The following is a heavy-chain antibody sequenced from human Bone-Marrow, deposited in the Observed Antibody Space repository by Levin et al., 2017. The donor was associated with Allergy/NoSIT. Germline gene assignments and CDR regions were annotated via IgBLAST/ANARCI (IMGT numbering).Heavy chain of an antibody. CDR2: MNPNSGNT. Sequence: ASVKVSCKASGYTFTSYDINWVRQATGQGLEWMGWMNPNSGNTGYAQKFQGRVTMTRNTSISTAYMELSSLRSEDTAVYYCARGHGYSYGYTTEIFDYWGQGTLVTVSS. D-gene: IGHD5-18*01. J-gene: IGHJ4*02. CDR1: GYTFTSYD. V-gene: IGHV1-8*01. CDR3: ARGHGYSYGYTTEIFDY.